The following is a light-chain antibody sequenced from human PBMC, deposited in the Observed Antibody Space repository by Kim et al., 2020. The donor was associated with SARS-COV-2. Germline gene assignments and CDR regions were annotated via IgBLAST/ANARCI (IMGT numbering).Light chain of an antibody. J-gene: IGLJ2*01. V-gene: IGLV2-11*01. Sequence: QSALTQPRSVSGSPGQSVTISCTGTSSDVGGYKYVSWYQQHPAKAPKLLIYDVNKRPSGVPDRFSGSKSGNTASLTISGLQAEDEADYYCFSYAATITLVFSGGTQLTVL. CDR2: DVN. CDR1: SSDVGGYKY. CDR3: FSYAATITLV.